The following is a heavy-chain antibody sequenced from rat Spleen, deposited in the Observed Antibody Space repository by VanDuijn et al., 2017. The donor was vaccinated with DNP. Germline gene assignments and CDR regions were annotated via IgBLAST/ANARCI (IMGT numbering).Heavy chain of an antibody. Sequence: EVQLVETGGDLVPPGRSLKLSCVASGFTFSTYWMFWIRQDPGKGLEWVASINPDGSNTYCKDSVKGRFTISRDNAENTVYLEMNSLRSEDTATYYCTKDLQWYAMDAWGQGTSVTVSS. J-gene: IGHJ4*01. CDR3: TKDLQWYAMDA. CDR2: INPDGSNT. CDR1: GFTFSTYW. D-gene: IGHD1-1*01. V-gene: IGHV5-58*01.